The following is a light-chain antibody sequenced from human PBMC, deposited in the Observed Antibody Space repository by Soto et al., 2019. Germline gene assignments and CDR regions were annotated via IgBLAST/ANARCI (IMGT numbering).Light chain of an antibody. CDR2: AAS. Sequence: EIVLTQSPGTLSLSPGERATLYCRASRSISSSYLAWYQQKPGQAPRLLIYAASSRATGIPDRFSGSGSGTDFTLTISRLEPEDFAVYYCQQYGSSSYTFGQGTQLEIK. J-gene: IGKJ2*01. CDR1: RSISSSY. V-gene: IGKV3-20*01. CDR3: QQYGSSSYT.